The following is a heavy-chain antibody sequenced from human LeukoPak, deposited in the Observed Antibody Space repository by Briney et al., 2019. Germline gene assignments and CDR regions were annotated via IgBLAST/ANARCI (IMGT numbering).Heavy chain of an antibody. CDR3: ARPSFLLGYCSSTSCYTRNWFDP. CDR2: INHSGST. Sequence: SETLSLTCAVYGGSFSGYYWSWIRQPPGKGLEWIGEINHSGSTYYNPSLKSRVTISVDTSKNQFSLKLSSVTAADTAVYYCARPSFLLGYCSSTSCYTRNWFDPWGQGTLVTVSS. D-gene: IGHD2-2*02. CDR1: GGSFSGYY. J-gene: IGHJ5*02. V-gene: IGHV4-34*01.